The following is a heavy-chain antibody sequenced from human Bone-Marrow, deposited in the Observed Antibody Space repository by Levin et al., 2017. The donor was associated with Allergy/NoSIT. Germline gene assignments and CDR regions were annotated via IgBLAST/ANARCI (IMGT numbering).Heavy chain of an antibody. CDR2: IYTGGNT. V-gene: IGHV3-66*01. CDR3: AGNLPFDP. Sequence: PGGSLRLSCAVSGFTVSNIYMNWVRQVPGKGLEWVSVIYTGGNTDYADSVKGRFTISRDNSKNTVYLQMNSLRADDTAVYYCAGNLPFDPWGQGTLVTVSS. J-gene: IGHJ5*02. CDR1: GFTVSNIY.